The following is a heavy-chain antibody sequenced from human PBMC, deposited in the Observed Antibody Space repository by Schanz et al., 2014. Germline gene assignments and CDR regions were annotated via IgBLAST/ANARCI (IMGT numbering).Heavy chain of an antibody. CDR2: ISDSGTYT. Sequence: VQVVESGGGLVQPGGSLRLSCAASGFVFGDYYMTWIRQAPGKGLEWLSYISDSGTYTNYADSVKGRFTISRDNAKSSLYLQMNSLRVEDTAVYYCAASSGWHPSTDYWGQGTLVNVSS. D-gene: IGHD6-19*01. V-gene: IGHV3-11*05. CDR3: AASSGWHPSTDY. CDR1: GFVFGDYY. J-gene: IGHJ4*02.